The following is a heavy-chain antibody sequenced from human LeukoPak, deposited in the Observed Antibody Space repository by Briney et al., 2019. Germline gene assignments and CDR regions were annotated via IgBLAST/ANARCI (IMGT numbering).Heavy chain of an antibody. J-gene: IGHJ4*02. Sequence: GGSLRLSCAASGFTFSSYEMNWVRQAPGKGLEWVSYISSSGSTIYYADSVKGRFTISRDNAKNSLYLQMNSLRAEDTAVYYCARDGYNLYYFDYWGQGTLVTVSS. V-gene: IGHV3-48*03. CDR1: GFTFSSYE. CDR3: ARDGYNLYYFDY. CDR2: ISSSGSTI. D-gene: IGHD5-24*01.